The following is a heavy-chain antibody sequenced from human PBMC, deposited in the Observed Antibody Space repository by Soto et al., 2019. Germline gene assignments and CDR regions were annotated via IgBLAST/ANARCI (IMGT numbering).Heavy chain of an antibody. CDR2: TNAGNGNT. V-gene: IGHV1-3*01. CDR3: ARGANWVDI. D-gene: IGHD7-27*01. CDR1: GYTFTNYA. Sequence: QVQLVQSGAEVKKPGASVKVSCKASGYTFTNYAMHWVRQAPGQRLEWMGWTNAGNGNTKYSQRFQGRVTITRDTSASTAYLELSSLRSEDTAVYFCARGANWVDIWCQGRMVTVSS. J-gene: IGHJ3*02.